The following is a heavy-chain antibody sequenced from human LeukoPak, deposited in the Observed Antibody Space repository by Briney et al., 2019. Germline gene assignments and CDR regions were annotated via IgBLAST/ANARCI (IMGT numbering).Heavy chain of an antibody. Sequence: ASVKVSCKASGYTFTDYYVHWVRQAPGQGLEWLGWVSPNSGGTKYAQKFQGWVTVTRETSISTAYMELSRLRSDDTAVYYCARGGGGATDFDYWGQGTLVTVSS. J-gene: IGHJ4*02. CDR1: GYTFTDYY. CDR3: ARGGGGATDFDY. V-gene: IGHV1-2*04. CDR2: VSPNSGGT. D-gene: IGHD1-26*01.